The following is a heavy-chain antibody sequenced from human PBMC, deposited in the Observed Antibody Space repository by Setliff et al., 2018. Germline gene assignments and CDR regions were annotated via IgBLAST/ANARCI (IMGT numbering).Heavy chain of an antibody. Sequence: GASVKVSCKASGYTFTSYGISWVRQAPGQGLEWMGWISAYNGNTNYAQKLQGRVTMTIDTFTSTVYMELRNLRSDDTAVYYCARDYRGELHYWGQGTLVTVPQ. D-gene: IGHD1-26*01. CDR1: GYTFTSYG. V-gene: IGHV1-18*01. J-gene: IGHJ4*02. CDR2: ISAYNGNT. CDR3: ARDYRGELHY.